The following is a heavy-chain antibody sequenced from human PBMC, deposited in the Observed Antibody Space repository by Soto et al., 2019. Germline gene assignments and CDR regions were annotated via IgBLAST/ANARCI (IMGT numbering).Heavy chain of an antibody. J-gene: IGHJ4*02. CDR1: GFTFSSYA. Sequence: PGGSLRLSCAASGFTFSSYAMHWVRQAPGKGLEWVAFISYDGSNKYYADSVKGRFTISRDNSKNTLYLQMNSLRAEDTAVYYCARVREGRGAAGIDYWGQGTMVTVPS. D-gene: IGHD6-13*01. V-gene: IGHV3-30-3*01. CDR3: ARVREGRGAAGIDY. CDR2: ISYDGSNK.